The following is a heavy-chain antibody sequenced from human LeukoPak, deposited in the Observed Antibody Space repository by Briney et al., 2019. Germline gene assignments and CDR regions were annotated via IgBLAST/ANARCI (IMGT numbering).Heavy chain of an antibody. V-gene: IGHV3-23*01. CDR1: GFTFSSYA. CDR2: ISGSGGST. CDR3: AKGKVWYQPNNWFDP. D-gene: IGHD2-2*01. J-gene: IGHJ5*02. Sequence: PGGSLRLSCAASGFTFSSYAMSWVRQAPVKGLEWVSAISGSGGSTYYADSVKGRFTISRDNSKNTLYLQMNSLRAEDTAVYYCAKGKVWYQPNNWFDPWGQGTLVTVSS.